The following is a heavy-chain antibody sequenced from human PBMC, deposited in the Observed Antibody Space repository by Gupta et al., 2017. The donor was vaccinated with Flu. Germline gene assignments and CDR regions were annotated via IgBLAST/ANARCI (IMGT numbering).Heavy chain of an antibody. D-gene: IGHD1-1*01. CDR3: ARGSPQYFSVWNTYFEY. CDR1: FNING. J-gene: IGHJ4*02. Sequence: FNINGISWLRQAPGQGLEWLGGIIPTFAPPTYAQKLQGRVSITADDSTTTVYLELMNLRSEDTAVYYCARGSPQYFSVWNTYFEYWGQGTLVTVSS. V-gene: IGHV1-69*01. CDR2: IIPTFAPP.